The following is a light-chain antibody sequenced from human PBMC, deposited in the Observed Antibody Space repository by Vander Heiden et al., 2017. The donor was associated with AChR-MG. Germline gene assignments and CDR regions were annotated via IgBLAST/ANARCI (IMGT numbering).Light chain of an antibody. CDR3: SSYTSSSTPHYV. V-gene: IGLV2-14*01. CDR2: DVS. CDR1: SSDFGGYHY. J-gene: IGLJ1*01. Sequence: QSALTPPASVSGSPRPSLPIPRTGTSSDFGGYHYVSGYQQHPGKAPKLMIYDVSKRPSGVSNRFSGSKAGNTASLTISGLQAEDEADYYCSSYTSSSTPHYVFGTGTKVTVL.